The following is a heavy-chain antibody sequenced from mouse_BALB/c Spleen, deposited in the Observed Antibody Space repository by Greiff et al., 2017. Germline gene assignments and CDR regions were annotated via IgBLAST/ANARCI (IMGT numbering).Heavy chain of an antibody. CDR3: ARGNRGYFDY. CDR2: ISSGSSTI. V-gene: IGHV5-17*02. CDR1: GFTFSSFG. J-gene: IGHJ2*01. D-gene: IGHD2-14*01. Sequence: VESGGGLVQPGGSRKLSCAASGFTFSSFGMHWVRQAPEKGLEWVAYISSGSSTIYYADTVKGRFTISRDNPKNTLFLQMTSLRSEDTAMYYCARGNRGYFDYWGQGTTLTVSS.